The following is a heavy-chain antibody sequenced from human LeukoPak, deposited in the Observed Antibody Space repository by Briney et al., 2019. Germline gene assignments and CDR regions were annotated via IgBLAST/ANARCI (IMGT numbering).Heavy chain of an antibody. Sequence: PGGSLRLSCAASGFTFNTFNMNWVRQAPGKGLEWVSSITSGGDYIYYADSVKGRFTTSRDNAKNSLSLQLNSLRVEDTAVYYCARGHYEVLAASYKWTPDYWGQGTLVTVSS. V-gene: IGHV3-21*01. J-gene: IGHJ4*02. CDR1: GFTFNTFN. CDR2: ITSGGDYI. CDR3: ARGHYEVLAASYKWTPDY. D-gene: IGHD3-9*01.